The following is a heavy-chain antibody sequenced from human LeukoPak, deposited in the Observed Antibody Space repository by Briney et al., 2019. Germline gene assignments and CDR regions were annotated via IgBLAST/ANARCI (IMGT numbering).Heavy chain of an antibody. CDR3: ARAPYSGSYYNY. CDR2: ISSSSSYI. Sequence: PGGSLRLSCAASGFTFSSYSMDWVRQAPGKGLEWVSSISSSSSYIYYADSVKGRFTISRDNAKNSLYLQMNSLRAEDTAVYYCARAPYSGSYYNYWGQGTLVTVSS. V-gene: IGHV3-21*01. D-gene: IGHD1-26*01. J-gene: IGHJ4*02. CDR1: GFTFSSYS.